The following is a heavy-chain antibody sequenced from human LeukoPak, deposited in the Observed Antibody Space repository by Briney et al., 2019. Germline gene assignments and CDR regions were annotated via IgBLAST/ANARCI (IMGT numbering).Heavy chain of an antibody. J-gene: IGHJ6*03. CDR3: ARGVSGDQSGFGVVDYYMDV. Sequence: ASVKVSCKASGGTFSSYAISWVRQAPGQGLEWMGGIIPIFGTANYAQKFQGRVTITADESTSTAYMELSSLRSEDTAVYYCARGVSGDQSGFGVVDYYMDVWGKGTTVTVSS. CDR2: IIPIFGTA. D-gene: IGHD3-3*01. CDR1: GGTFSSYA. V-gene: IGHV1-69*13.